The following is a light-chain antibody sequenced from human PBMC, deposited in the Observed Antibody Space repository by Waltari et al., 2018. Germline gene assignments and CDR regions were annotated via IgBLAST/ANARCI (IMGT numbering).Light chain of an antibody. CDR3: SSYTSSSTPSVV. Sequence: QSALTQPASVSGSPGQSITISCTGTSSDVDGYDSVSWYQQNPGKAPKLMIYDVSNRPSGVSKRFSGSKSGNTASLTISGLQAEDEGDYYCSSYTSSSTPSVVFGGGTKLTVL. J-gene: IGLJ2*01. CDR1: SSDVDGYDS. V-gene: IGLV2-14*03. CDR2: DVS.